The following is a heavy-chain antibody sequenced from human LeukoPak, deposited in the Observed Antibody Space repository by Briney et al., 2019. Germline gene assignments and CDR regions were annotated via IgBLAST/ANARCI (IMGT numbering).Heavy chain of an antibody. CDR1: GGSISSSSYY. V-gene: IGHV4-39*07. Sequence: PSETLSLTCTVSGGSISSSSYYWGWIRQPPGKGLEWIRSIYYSGSTYYNPSLKSRVTISVDTSKNQFSLKLTSVTAADTAVYYCARDRSATPADYWGQGTLVTVSS. J-gene: IGHJ4*02. D-gene: IGHD4-23*01. CDR3: ARDRSATPADY. CDR2: IYYSGST.